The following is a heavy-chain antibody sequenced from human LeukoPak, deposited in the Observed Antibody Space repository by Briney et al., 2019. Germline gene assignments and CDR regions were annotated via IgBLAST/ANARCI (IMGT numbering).Heavy chain of an antibody. CDR3: ARGYYDSSGYYDAFDI. CDR1: GYTFTSYY. Sequence: ASVKVSCKASGYTFTSYYFHWVRQAPGQGLEWAATIDPADGITTYAQRLQGRVTMTWDMSTSTVYMDLSSLSSEDTAVYYCARGYYDSSGYYDAFDIWGQGTMVTVSS. CDR2: IDPADGIT. J-gene: IGHJ3*02. V-gene: IGHV1-46*04. D-gene: IGHD3-22*01.